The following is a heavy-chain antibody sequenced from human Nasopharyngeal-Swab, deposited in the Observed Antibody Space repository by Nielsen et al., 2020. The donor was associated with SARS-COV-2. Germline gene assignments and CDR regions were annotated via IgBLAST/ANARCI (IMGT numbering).Heavy chain of an antibody. Sequence: GESLKISCAASGFTFSSYAMSWVRQAPGKGLEWVSAISGSGGSTYYADSVKGRFTISRDNSKNTLYLQMNSLRAGDTAVYYCAKVLIAAAGTDFDYWGQGTLVTASS. CDR2: ISGSGGST. D-gene: IGHD6-13*01. V-gene: IGHV3-23*01. CDR3: AKVLIAAAGTDFDY. J-gene: IGHJ4*02. CDR1: GFTFSSYA.